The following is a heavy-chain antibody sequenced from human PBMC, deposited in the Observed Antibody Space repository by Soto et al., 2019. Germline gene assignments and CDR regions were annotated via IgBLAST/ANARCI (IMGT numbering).Heavy chain of an antibody. CDR3: ATSDFWSGYAGMVESTRMDV. CDR1: GGSISSSSYY. CDR2: IYYSGST. D-gene: IGHD3-3*01. V-gene: IGHV4-39*01. J-gene: IGHJ6*02. Sequence: QLQLQESGPGLVKPSETLSLTCTVSGGSISSSSYYWGWIHQPPGKGLEWIGSIYYSGSTYYNPSLKSRVTISVDTSKNQFSLKLSSVTAADTAVYYCATSDFWSGYAGMVESTRMDVWGQGTTVTVSS.